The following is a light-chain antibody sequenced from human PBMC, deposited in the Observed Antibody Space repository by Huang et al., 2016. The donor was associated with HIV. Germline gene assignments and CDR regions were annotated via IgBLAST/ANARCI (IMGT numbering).Light chain of an antibody. CDR1: QSGNTF. J-gene: IGKJ4*01. CDR3: QQRSNRPLT. V-gene: IGKV3-11*01. CDR2: DAA. Sequence: EIVLTQSPATLSLSPGERATLSCRASQSGNTFLAWYQQKPGQAPSLLIYDAANRATGIPARFSGSGSGTYFTLTISSLEPEDFAVYYCQQRSNRPLTFGGGTKVEIK.